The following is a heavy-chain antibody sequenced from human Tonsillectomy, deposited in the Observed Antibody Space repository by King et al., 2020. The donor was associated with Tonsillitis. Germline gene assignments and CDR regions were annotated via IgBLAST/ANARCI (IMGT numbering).Heavy chain of an antibody. CDR1: GFTFSSYG. Sequence: QVQLVESGGGVVQPGRSLRLSCAASGFTFSSYGMHWVRQAPGKGLEWVAVISYDGSDKYFADSVKGRFTISRDNSKNTLYLQMNSLRAEDTAVYYCAKDVPVYVDYDYYYYYGMDVWGQGTTVTVSS. V-gene: IGHV3-30*18. J-gene: IGHJ6*02. CDR3: AKDVPVYVDYDYYYYYGMDV. D-gene: IGHD4-17*01. CDR2: ISYDGSDK.